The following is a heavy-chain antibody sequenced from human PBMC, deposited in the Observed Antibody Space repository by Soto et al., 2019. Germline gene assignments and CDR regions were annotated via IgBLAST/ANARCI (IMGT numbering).Heavy chain of an antibody. J-gene: IGHJ6*01. CDR2: DIPIFETT. V-gene: IGHV1-69*01. Sequence: QVQLVQSGADVKKPGSSVRVSCKASGGSFSSYAVSWLRQDPGQGLEWMGGDIPIFETTDYAQNFLGRVTFTADECTSTVYMELSSLRSEDTSGYYCASGTYVLGYFYALEVGGPGTKVTVSS. CDR3: ASGTYVLGYFYALEV. CDR1: GGSFSSYA. D-gene: IGHD3-16*01.